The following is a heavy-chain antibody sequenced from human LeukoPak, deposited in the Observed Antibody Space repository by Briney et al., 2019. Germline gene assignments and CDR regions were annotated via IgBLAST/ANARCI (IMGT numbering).Heavy chain of an antibody. CDR3: ARGRKATVVTM. CDR2: MYSSGST. J-gene: IGHJ4*02. D-gene: IGHD4-23*01. Sequence: KASETLSLTCTVSGGSINSYYWSWIRQPAGKGLEWIGRMYSSGSTNYNPSLKSRVSMSVDTSKSQFSLKLTSVTAADTAVYYCARGRKATVVTMWGQGILVTVSS. CDR1: GGSINSYY. V-gene: IGHV4-4*07.